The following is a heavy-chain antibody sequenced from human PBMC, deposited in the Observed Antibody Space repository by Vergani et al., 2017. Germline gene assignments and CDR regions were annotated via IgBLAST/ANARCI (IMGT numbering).Heavy chain of an antibody. J-gene: IGHJ4*02. CDR2: ISAYNGNT. V-gene: IGHV1-18*01. D-gene: IGHD6-19*01. Sequence: QVQLVQSGAEVKKPGASVKVSCKVSGYTLTELSMHWVRQAPGKGLEWMGWISAYNGNTNYAQKLQGRVTMTTDTSTSTAYMELRSLRSDDTAVYYCARHYSSGWKPGTFDYWGQGTLVTVSS. CDR1: GYTLTELS. CDR3: ARHYSSGWKPGTFDY.